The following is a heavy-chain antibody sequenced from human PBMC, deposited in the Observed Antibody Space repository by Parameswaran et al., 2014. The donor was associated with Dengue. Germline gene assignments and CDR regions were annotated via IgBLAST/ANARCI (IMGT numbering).Heavy chain of an antibody. D-gene: IGHD4-17*01. CDR3: ARLSARQMTTVTNNWFDP. V-gene: IGHV4-39*07. CDR2: IYNSGST. Sequence: VRQAPGKGLEWIGNIYNSGSTYYSSSLKSRVTISVDTSKNQFSLKLTSVKASDTAMYYCARLSARQMTTVTNNWFDPWGQGTLVTVSS. J-gene: IGHJ5*02.